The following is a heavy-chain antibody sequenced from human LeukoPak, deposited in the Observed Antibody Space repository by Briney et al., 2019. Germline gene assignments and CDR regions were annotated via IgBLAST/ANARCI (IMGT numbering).Heavy chain of an antibody. CDR1: GFTFSSYA. D-gene: IGHD6-13*01. CDR3: VSENSGSLDY. CDR2: ISYDGSNK. Sequence: GGSLRLSCAASGFTFSSYAMHWVRQAPGKGLEWVAVISYDGSNKYYADSVKGRFTISRDNSKNTLYLQMNSLRAEDTAVYYCVSENSGSLDYWGQGTLVIVSS. J-gene: IGHJ4*02. V-gene: IGHV3-30*14.